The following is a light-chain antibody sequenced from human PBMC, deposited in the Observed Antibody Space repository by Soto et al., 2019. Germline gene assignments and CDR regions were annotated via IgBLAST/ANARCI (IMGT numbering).Light chain of an antibody. Sequence: DIRLTQSPASLSASVGDRVTITCQASQDISNYVNWYQQKPGIAPKVLISDAANLEAGVPPRFSGRGSGTEFTLTISGLQPEDFATYYCQQYDNLPLTFGPGTQVEIK. J-gene: IGKJ3*01. CDR2: DAA. V-gene: IGKV1-33*01. CDR1: QDISNY. CDR3: QQYDNLPLT.